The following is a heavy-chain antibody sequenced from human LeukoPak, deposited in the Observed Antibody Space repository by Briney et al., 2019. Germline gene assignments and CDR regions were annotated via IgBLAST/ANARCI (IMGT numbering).Heavy chain of an antibody. V-gene: IGHV4-34*01. Sequence: ASETLSLTCAVYGGSFSGYYWSWIRQPPGKGLEWIGEINHSGSTNYNPSLKRRVTISVDTSKNQFSLKLSSVTAADTAVYYCASTNIGYSSGWFYYYYMDVWGKGTTVTVSS. CDR3: ASTNIGYSSGWFYYYYMDV. CDR1: GGSFSGYY. CDR2: INHSGST. J-gene: IGHJ6*03. D-gene: IGHD6-19*01.